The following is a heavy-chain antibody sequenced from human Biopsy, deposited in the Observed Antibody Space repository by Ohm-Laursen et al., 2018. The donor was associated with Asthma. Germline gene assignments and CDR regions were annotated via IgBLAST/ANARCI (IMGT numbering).Heavy chain of an antibody. D-gene: IGHD4-17*01. Sequence: SLRLSCAASGFTVSNFAMNWVRQALGQGLEWVSVISSGSGSTYYADSVKGRFTISRDTSMNTLYLQMNSLRAEDTAVYYCAKVGHGNGDYVGWFDPWGQGTLVTVSS. CDR3: AKVGHGNGDYVGWFDP. J-gene: IGHJ5*02. CDR2: ISSGSGST. V-gene: IGHV3-23*01. CDR1: GFTVSNFA.